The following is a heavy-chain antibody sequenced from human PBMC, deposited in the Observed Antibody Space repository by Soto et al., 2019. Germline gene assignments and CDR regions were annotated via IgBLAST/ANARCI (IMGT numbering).Heavy chain of an antibody. CDR2: ISGSGGST. CDR3: ATRGEELRFLEWFDFDY. CDR1: GFPFSSYA. J-gene: IGHJ4*02. Sequence: GGSLRLSCAASGFPFSSYAMSWVRQAPGKGLEWVSAISGSGGSTYYADSVKGRFTISRDNSKNTLYLQMNSLRAEDTAVYYCATRGEELRFLEWFDFDYWGQGTLVTVSS. V-gene: IGHV3-23*01. D-gene: IGHD3-3*01.